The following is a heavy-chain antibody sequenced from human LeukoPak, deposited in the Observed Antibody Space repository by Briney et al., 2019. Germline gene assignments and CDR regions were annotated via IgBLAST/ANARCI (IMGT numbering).Heavy chain of an antibody. CDR3: ARGYCDRSTCYNSESHVDY. V-gene: IGHV3-23*01. D-gene: IGHD2-2*02. CDR2: ISDNGAYS. Sequence: GGSLRLSCAASGFTFITHAMSWVRQAPGGGLEWVSSISDNGAYSYYSDSVRGRFIISRDTPRNTLYLQMNSLRAEDTAIYYCARGYCDRSTCYNSESHVDYWGQGALVTVSS. CDR1: GFTFITHA. J-gene: IGHJ4*02.